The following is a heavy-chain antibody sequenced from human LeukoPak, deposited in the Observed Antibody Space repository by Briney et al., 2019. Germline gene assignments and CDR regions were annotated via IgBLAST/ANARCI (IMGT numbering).Heavy chain of an antibody. Sequence: PGGSLRLSCAASGFTFSSYAMHWVRQAPGKGLEWVAVISYDGSNKYYADSVKGRFTISRDNSKNTLYLQMNSLRAEDTAVYYCARGPVLRFLEWQYYYYMDVWGKGTTVTVSS. CDR3: ARGPVLRFLEWQYYYYMDV. CDR2: ISYDGSNK. J-gene: IGHJ6*03. CDR1: GFTFSSYA. D-gene: IGHD3-3*01. V-gene: IGHV3-30-3*01.